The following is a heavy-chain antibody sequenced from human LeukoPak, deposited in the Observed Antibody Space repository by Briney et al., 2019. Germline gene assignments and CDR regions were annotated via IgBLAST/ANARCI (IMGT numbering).Heavy chain of an antibody. D-gene: IGHD6-19*01. V-gene: IGHV5-10-1*01. CDR3: ARPSYGYSSGWYTVDY. CDR2: INPSDSYT. CDR1: GYSFTSYW. Sequence: RGESLRISCKGSGYSFTSYWISWVRQMPGKGLEWMGRINPSDSYTNYSPSFQGHVTIPADKSISTAYLQWSSLKASDTAMYYCARPSYGYSSGWYTVDYWGQGTLVTVSS. J-gene: IGHJ4*02.